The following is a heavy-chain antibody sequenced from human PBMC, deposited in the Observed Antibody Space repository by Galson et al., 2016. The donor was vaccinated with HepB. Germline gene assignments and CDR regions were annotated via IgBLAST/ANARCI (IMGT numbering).Heavy chain of an antibody. CDR2: IYWADGQ. CDR3: ARRRSDNVGGGFDS. J-gene: IGHJ4*02. Sequence: PALVKPTQTLTLTCPFSGFSVGSRGLRVGWIRQPPGKGLGWLALIYWADGQRYRPSLRSRPTITKDPSKNQVFLTLTNMDPVDTAPCHCARRRSDNVGGGFDSWDQGTLVIVSS. V-gene: IGHV2-5*02. CDR1: GFSVGSRGLR. D-gene: IGHD3-10*01.